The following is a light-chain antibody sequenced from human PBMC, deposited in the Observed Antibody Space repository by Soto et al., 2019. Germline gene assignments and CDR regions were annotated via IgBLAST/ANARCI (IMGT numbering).Light chain of an antibody. J-gene: IGLJ1*01. Sequence: QSVLTQPASVSGSPGQSITISCTGTSSDVGAYDYVSWYQQYPGKAPKLMIYDVTDRPSGVSDRLFGSKSGNTASLTISGLQAEDEADYYCSSYTSGSTPYVFGTGTRSPS. CDR1: SSDVGAYDY. V-gene: IGLV2-14*03. CDR3: SSYTSGSTPYV. CDR2: DVT.